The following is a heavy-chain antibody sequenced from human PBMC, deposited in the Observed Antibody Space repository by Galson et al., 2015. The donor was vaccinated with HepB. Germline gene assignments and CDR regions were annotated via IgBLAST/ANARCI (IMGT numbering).Heavy chain of an antibody. CDR2: INAGNGNT. Sequence: SVKVSCRTSGYTFITYAMHWVRQAPGQRLEWMGWINAGNGNTKYSQKFQGRVTITRDTSASTAYLELTSLRSEDTAVYYCARHVSVNWFDPWGQGTLVTVSS. D-gene: IGHD5/OR15-5a*01. J-gene: IGHJ5*02. CDR1: GYTFITYA. V-gene: IGHV1-3*01. CDR3: ARHVSVNWFDP.